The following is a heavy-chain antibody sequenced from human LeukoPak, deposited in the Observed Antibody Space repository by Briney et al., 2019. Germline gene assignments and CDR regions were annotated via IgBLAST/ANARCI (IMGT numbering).Heavy chain of an antibody. CDR2: IYYSGST. Sequence: SETLSLTCTVSGGSISSHYWSWIRQPPGKGLEWIGYIYYSGSTNYNPSLKSRVTISVDTPKNQFSLKLSSVTAADTAVYYCARWGSSWEYNWFDPWGQGTLVTVSS. V-gene: IGHV4-59*11. CDR1: GGSISSHY. CDR3: ARWGSSWEYNWFDP. D-gene: IGHD6-13*01. J-gene: IGHJ5*02.